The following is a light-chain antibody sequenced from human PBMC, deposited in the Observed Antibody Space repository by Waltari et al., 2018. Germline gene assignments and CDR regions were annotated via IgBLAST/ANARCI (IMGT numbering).Light chain of an antibody. CDR2: DVC. Sequence: QSALTQPASVSGSAGQSIAISCSGTNSDIGRYNYVSWYQQHPGNAPRLIIYDVCRWPSGVSNRFIGAKSGITASLAISGLQAEDEGDYFCASYTSSNTVIFGGGTRVTVL. CDR1: NSDIGRYNY. V-gene: IGLV2-14*03. CDR3: ASYTSSNTVI. J-gene: IGLJ2*01.